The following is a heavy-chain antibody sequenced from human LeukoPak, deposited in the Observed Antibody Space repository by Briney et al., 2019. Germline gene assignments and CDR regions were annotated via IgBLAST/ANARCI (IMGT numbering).Heavy chain of an antibody. CDR2: ISGTSNTI. J-gene: IGHJ4*02. V-gene: IGHV3-48*02. D-gene: IGHD6-25*01. Sequence: GGSLRLSCAASGFTFSSYAMHWVRQAPGKGLEWVSYISGTSNTIYYADSVKGRFTISRDNAKNSLYLQMNSLRDEDTAVYYCAREMGVAAASYFFDYWGQGTLVTVSS. CDR1: GFTFSSYA. CDR3: AREMGVAAASYFFDY.